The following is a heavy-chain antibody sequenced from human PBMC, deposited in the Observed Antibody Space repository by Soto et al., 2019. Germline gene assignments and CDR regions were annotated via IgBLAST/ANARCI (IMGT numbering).Heavy chain of an antibody. CDR1: AFTFSSYN. Sequence: GGSLRLSFAASAFTFSSYNMNWVRQSPGQGLEWVSSISSSSSYIYYADAVKGRFTISRDNAKNSLYLQMNSLRAEDTAVYYCARDYFVYCGGECRLSYYYGMDVWGQGTTVTVSS. D-gene: IGHD2-21*01. CDR3: ARDYFVYCGGECRLSYYYGMDV. J-gene: IGHJ6*02. CDR2: ISSSSSYI. V-gene: IGHV3-21*01.